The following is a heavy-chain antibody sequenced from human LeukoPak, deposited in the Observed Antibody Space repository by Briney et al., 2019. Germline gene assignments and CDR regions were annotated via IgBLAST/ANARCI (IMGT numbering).Heavy chain of an antibody. V-gene: IGHV4-59*01. D-gene: IGHD6-19*01. CDR1: GGSISSYY. CDR3: ARDGYSSGWYPV. CDR2: IYYSGST. J-gene: IGHJ4*02. Sequence: SETLSLTCTVSGGSISSYYWSWIRQPPGKGLEWIGYIYYSGSTNYNPSLKSRVTISVDTSKNQFSLKLSSVTAADTAVYYCARDGYSSGWYPVWGQGTLVAVSS.